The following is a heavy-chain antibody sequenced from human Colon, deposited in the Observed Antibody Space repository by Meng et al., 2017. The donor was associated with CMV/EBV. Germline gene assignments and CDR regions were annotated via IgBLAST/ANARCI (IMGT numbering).Heavy chain of an antibody. V-gene: IGHV1-18*01. CDR2: IAPYNGIT. Sequence: ASVKVSCKASGYDFTNYGVSWVRHAPGQGLEGIAWIAPYNGITNYAQKFQGRVTLTTDISTSTAYLEVKSLRSDDTAVYYCARAYCSSPSCYMGPQYFYYYSMDVWGQGTTVTVSS. CDR1: GYDFTNYG. CDR3: ARAYCSSPSCYMGPQYFYYYSMDV. J-gene: IGHJ6*02. D-gene: IGHD2-2*02.